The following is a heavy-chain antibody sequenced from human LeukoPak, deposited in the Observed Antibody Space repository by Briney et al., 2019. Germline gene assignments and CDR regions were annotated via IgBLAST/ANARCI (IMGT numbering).Heavy chain of an antibody. Sequence: PSETLSLTCAVYGGSFSGYYWSWIRQPPGKGLEWIGEINHSGNTNYNPSLKSRVTISVDTSKNQFSLKLSSVTAADTAVYYCASGDGHDAFDIWGQGTMVTVSS. CDR1: GGSFSGYY. CDR3: ASGDGHDAFDI. CDR2: INHSGNT. D-gene: IGHD5-24*01. J-gene: IGHJ3*02. V-gene: IGHV4-34*01.